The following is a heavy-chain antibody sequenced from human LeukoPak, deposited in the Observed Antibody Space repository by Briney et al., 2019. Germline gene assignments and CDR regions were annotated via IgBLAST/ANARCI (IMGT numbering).Heavy chain of an antibody. Sequence: VRSLRVSCAASGFTFSSYAMHWVRQAPGKGLEWVAVISYDGSNKYYADSVKGRFTISRDNSKNTLYLQMNSLRAEDTAVYYCARDEANRSGSYYRNDYWGQGTLVTVSS. CDR3: ARDEANRSGSYYRNDY. V-gene: IGHV3-30-3*01. J-gene: IGHJ4*02. CDR2: ISYDGSNK. CDR1: GFTFSSYA. D-gene: IGHD3-10*01.